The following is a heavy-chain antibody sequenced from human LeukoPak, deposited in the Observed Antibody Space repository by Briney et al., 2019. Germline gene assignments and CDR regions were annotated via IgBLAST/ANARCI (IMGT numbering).Heavy chain of an antibody. Sequence: ESGPTLVHPTQPLTLTCTFSGFSLTTSGVGVGWVRQPPGKALEWLAVIYWDDDRRYSPSLKSRLTITKDTSKNLVVLTVTNMDPGDTATYYCAHRPLGSISGWDSCYFDNWGPGTPVTVSS. V-gene: IGHV2-5*02. CDR1: GFSLTTSGVG. J-gene: IGHJ4*02. CDR3: AHRPLGSISGWDSCYFDN. D-gene: IGHD6-19*01. CDR2: IYWDDDR.